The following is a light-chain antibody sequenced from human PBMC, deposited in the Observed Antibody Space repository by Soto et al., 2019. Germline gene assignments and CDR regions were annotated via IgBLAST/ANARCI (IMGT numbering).Light chain of an antibody. J-gene: IGLJ1*01. CDR3: SSYSTMGTYV. CDR1: SSDVGRYDY. V-gene: IGLV2-14*01. CDR2: EVS. Sequence: LTQPASVSGSPGQSITISCTGTSSDVGRYDYVSWYQQHPGKAPKLMVSEVSHRPSGVSNRFSGSKSGNTASLTISGLQAEDEADYYCSSYSTMGTYVFGAGTKVTVL.